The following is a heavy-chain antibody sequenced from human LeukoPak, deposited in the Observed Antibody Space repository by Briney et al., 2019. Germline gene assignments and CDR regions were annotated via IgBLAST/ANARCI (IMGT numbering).Heavy chain of an antibody. D-gene: IGHD3-10*01. V-gene: IGHV3-23*01. J-gene: IGHJ5*02. CDR2: IDANGAAT. CDR1: GFTLSSYA. Sequence: QPGGSLRLSCAASGFTLSSYAMTWVRQAPGRGREWVTSIDANGAATFYAESVKGRFNISRDNAKNTVGLHMHSLTAEDTAVYYCAKDQSYYNWFDPWGQGTLVTVSS. CDR3: AKDQSYYNWFDP.